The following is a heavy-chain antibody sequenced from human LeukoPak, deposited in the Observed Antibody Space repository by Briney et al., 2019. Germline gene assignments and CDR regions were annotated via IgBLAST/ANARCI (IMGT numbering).Heavy chain of an antibody. V-gene: IGHV3-11*04. D-gene: IGHD3-10*01. Sequence: GGSLRLSCVASGFTFSDYYMSWIREAPGRGLEWVSSISSISSTIYYADSVKGRFTISRDNAKNSLYLQMNSLRPEDTAVYYCARCGDGLPCDFDYWGQGTLVTVSS. CDR1: GFTFSDYY. J-gene: IGHJ4*02. CDR3: ARCGDGLPCDFDY. CDR2: ISSISSTI.